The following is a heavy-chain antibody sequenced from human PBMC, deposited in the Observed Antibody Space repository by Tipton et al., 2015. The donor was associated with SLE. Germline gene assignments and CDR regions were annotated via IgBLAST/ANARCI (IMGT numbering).Heavy chain of an antibody. D-gene: IGHD2-8*01. J-gene: IGHJ5*02. Sequence: TLSLTCTVSGGSISSSSYYWGWIRQPPGKGLEWIGTIYYSGSTYYNPSLKSRVTTSVDTSKNQFSLKLRSVTAADTAVYYCARGGECTNGVCYLNYFDPWGQGTLVTVSS. CDR2: IYYSGST. V-gene: IGHV4-39*07. CDR1: GGSISSSSYY. CDR3: ARGGECTNGVCYLNYFDP.